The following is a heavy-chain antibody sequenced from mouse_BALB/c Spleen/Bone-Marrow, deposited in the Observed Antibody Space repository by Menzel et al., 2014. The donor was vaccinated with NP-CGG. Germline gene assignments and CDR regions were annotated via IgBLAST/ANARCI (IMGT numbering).Heavy chain of an antibody. V-gene: IGHV1-9*01. Sequence: QVKLQQSGAELMKPGASVKISCKATGYTFSTYWIEWVKQRPGHGLEWIGEILPGSGTTNYNEKFKGKATFTADTSSNTAYMQLSSLTSEDSAVYYCARLITTGGFAYWGQGTLVTVSA. CDR3: ARLITTGGFAY. CDR2: ILPGSGTT. J-gene: IGHJ3*01. D-gene: IGHD2-4*01. CDR1: GYTFSTYW.